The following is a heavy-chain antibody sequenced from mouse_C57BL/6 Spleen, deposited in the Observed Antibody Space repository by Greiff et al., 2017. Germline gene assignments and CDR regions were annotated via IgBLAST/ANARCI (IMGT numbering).Heavy chain of an antibody. CDR1: GFTFSSYA. D-gene: IGHD1-1*01. V-gene: IGHV5-4*01. Sequence: EVTLVESGGGLVKPGGSLKLSCAASGFTFSSYAMSRVRQTPEKRLEWVATLRDGGSYTCYPDNVKGRFTISRDNAKNNLYLQMSHLKSEDTAMYYCAREGSYYGSSYFDYWGQGTTLTVSS. CDR3: AREGSYYGSSYFDY. J-gene: IGHJ2*01. CDR2: LRDGGSYT.